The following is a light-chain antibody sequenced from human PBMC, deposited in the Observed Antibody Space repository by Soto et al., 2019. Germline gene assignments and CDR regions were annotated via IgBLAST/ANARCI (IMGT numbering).Light chain of an antibody. CDR3: AAWDDSLNGPV. V-gene: IGLV1-44*01. Sequence: QSLLTQPPSASGTPGQRVTISCSGSSSNIGSNTVNWYQQLPGTAPKLLIYSNNRRPSGVPDRFSGFKSGTSASLAISGLQSEDEADYYCAAWDDSLNGPVFGGGTKLTVL. CDR2: SNN. CDR1: SSNIGSNT. J-gene: IGLJ2*01.